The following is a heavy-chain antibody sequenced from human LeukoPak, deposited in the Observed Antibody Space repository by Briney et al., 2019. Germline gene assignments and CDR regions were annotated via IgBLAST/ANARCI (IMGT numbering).Heavy chain of an antibody. CDR2: IYYSGST. CDR1: GGSISSYY. Sequence: SETLSLTCTVSGGSISSYYWSWIRQPPGKGLEWIGYIYYSGSTNYNPSLKSRVTISVDTSKNQFSLKLSSVTAADTAVYYCASCVREGYSYGYDYYYYGMDVWGQGTTVTVSS. J-gene: IGHJ6*02. V-gene: IGHV4-59*01. CDR3: ASCVREGYSYGYDYYYYGMDV. D-gene: IGHD5-18*01.